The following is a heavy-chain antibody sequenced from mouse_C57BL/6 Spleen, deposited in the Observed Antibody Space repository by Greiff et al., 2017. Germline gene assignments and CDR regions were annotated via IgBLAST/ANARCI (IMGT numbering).Heavy chain of an antibody. CDR3: ARSDWFDY. J-gene: IGHJ2*01. D-gene: IGHD4-1*01. CDR1: GYTFTSYW. CDR2: IDPSDSET. Sequence: QVHVKQPGAELVRPGSSVKLSCTASGYTFTSYWMHWVKQRPIQGLEWIGNIDPSDSETYYTQKFKDKATLTVDKSSNTAYMQLSSLTSEDSAVYFCARSDWFDYWGQGTTLTVSS. V-gene: IGHV1-52*01.